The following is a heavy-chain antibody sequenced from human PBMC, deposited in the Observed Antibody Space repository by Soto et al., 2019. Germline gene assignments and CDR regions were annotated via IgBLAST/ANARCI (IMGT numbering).Heavy chain of an antibody. CDR2: IRGSGSSA. D-gene: IGHD3-16*01. CDR3: AKRGGDYDSRYHYYIDV. CDR1: GFTFSSYA. J-gene: IGHJ6*03. Sequence: EVQVLESGGGLVQPGGSLRLSCAASGFTFSSYAMNWVRQSPGKGLEWVGAIRGSGSSAYYPDSVEGRFTMSRDNSKNTLYLQMNSLRAEDTAVYYCAKRGGDYDSRYHYYIDVWGKGTTVTVSS. V-gene: IGHV3-23*01.